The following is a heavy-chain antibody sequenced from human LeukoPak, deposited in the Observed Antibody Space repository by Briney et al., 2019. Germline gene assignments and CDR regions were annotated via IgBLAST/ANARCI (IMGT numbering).Heavy chain of an antibody. Sequence: GASVKVSCKSSGYTFTSYDINRVRQATGQGIEWMGWMNPNSGNTGYAQKFQGRVTMTRNTSISTAYMGLSSLRSEDTAVYYCARRGINYYYYYMDVWGKATTVTVSS. J-gene: IGHJ6*03. CDR2: MNPNSGNT. V-gene: IGHV1-8*01. CDR1: GYTFTSYD. CDR3: ARRGINYYYYYMDV. D-gene: IGHD3-10*01.